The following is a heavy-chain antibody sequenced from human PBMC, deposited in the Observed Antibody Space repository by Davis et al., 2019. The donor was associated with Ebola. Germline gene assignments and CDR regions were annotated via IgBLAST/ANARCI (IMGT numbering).Heavy chain of an antibody. D-gene: IGHD4-17*01. Sequence: HTGGSLRLSCATSGFTFISYWMHWVRQVPGKGLVWVSRINIDGSSTIYADSVEGRFTISRDNAKNSLYLQMNSLRAEDTAVYYCARDETTVTWRETIHDYWGQGTRVTVSS. J-gene: IGHJ4*02. CDR2: INIDGSST. CDR3: ARDETTVTWRETIHDY. CDR1: GFTFISYW. V-gene: IGHV3-74*01.